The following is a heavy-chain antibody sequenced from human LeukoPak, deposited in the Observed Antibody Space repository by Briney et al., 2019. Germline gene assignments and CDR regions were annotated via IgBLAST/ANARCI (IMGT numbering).Heavy chain of an antibody. V-gene: IGHV3-21*01. D-gene: IGHD1-26*01. CDR2: ISSSSSYI. CDR1: GFTFSSYC. CDR3: ARSVVGAHFDY. J-gene: IGHJ4*02. Sequence: TGGFLRLSCAASGFTFSSYCMSWVRQAPGKGLEWVSSISSSSSYIYYADSVKGRFTISRDNAKNTLYPQMNSLRAEDTAVYYCARSVVGAHFDYWGQGTLVTVSS.